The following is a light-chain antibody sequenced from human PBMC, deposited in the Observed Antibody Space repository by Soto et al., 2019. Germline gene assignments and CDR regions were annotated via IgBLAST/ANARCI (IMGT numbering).Light chain of an antibody. J-gene: IGLJ1*01. Sequence: SALTQPASVSGSPGQSITISCTGTSSDVGGYNYVSWYQQHPGKAPKLMIYDVSNRPSGVSNRFSGSKSGNTASLTISGLQAEDEADYYCSSYTSTLRYVFGTGTKVTVL. V-gene: IGLV2-14*01. CDR3: SSYTSTLRYV. CDR2: DVS. CDR1: SSDVGGYNY.